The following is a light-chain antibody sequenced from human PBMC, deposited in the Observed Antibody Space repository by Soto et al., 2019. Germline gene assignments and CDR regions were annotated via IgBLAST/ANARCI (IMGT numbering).Light chain of an antibody. J-gene: IGLJ3*02. CDR3: AAWDDSLNAWL. CDR2: SNN. V-gene: IGLV1-44*01. CDR1: SSNIGSNT. Sequence: QSAVTQPPSASGTPGQRVTISCSGSSSNIGSNTVIWYQQLPGTAPKLLIYSNNRRPSGVPDRFSGSKSGTSASLAISGLQSEDEADYYCAAWDDSLNAWLFGGGTKLTVL.